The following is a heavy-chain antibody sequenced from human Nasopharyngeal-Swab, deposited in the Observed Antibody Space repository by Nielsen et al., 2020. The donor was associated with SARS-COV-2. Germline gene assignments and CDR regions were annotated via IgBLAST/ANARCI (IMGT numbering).Heavy chain of an antibody. V-gene: IGHV3-33*03. D-gene: IGHD3-22*01. CDR3: AKGGGYSVM. J-gene: IGHJ4*02. Sequence: GESLKISCAASGFTFSSYGMHWVRQAPGKGLEWVAVIWYDGSNKYYADSVKGRFTISRDNSKNTLHLQMNSLRAEDTAVYYCAKGGGYSVMWGQGTLVTVSS. CDR1: GFTFSSYG. CDR2: IWYDGSNK.